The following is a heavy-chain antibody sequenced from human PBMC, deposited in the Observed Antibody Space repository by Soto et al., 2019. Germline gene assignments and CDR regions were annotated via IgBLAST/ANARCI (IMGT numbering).Heavy chain of an antibody. D-gene: IGHD3-9*01. J-gene: IGHJ3*02. CDR3: ARRYGWAFDI. Sequence: QVQLQESGPGLVKPSETLSLTCTDSGGSISSYYWSWIRQPPGKGLEWIGHIYYSGSTNYNPSLKRRVTISVDTSKNQSPLKLSSVTAADTAVYYCARRYGWAFDIWGQGTMVTVSS. CDR2: IYYSGST. CDR1: GGSISSYY. V-gene: IGHV4-59*08.